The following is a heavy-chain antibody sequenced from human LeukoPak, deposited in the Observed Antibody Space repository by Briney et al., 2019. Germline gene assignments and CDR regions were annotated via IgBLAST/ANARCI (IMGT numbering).Heavy chain of an antibody. Sequence: SETLSLTCAVYGGSFSGYYWSWIRQPPGKGLEWIGEINHSGSTNYNPFLKSRVTISVDTSKNQFSLKLSSVTAADTAVYYCARFPRIQLWSSYGMDVWGQGTTVTVSS. CDR1: GGSFSGYY. D-gene: IGHD5-18*01. CDR3: ARFPRIQLWSSYGMDV. V-gene: IGHV4-34*01. J-gene: IGHJ6*02. CDR2: INHSGST.